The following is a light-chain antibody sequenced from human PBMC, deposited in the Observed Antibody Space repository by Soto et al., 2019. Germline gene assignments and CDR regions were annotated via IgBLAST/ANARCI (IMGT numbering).Light chain of an antibody. CDR3: QQYNNWWT. Sequence: EIVMTQSPATLSVSAGERATLSCRASQSVSSNLAWYQQKPGQAPRXLIYGASTRATGIPARFSGSGSGTEFTLTISSLQSEDFAVYYCQQYNNWWTFGQGTKVDIK. V-gene: IGKV3-15*01. CDR1: QSVSSN. CDR2: GAS. J-gene: IGKJ1*01.